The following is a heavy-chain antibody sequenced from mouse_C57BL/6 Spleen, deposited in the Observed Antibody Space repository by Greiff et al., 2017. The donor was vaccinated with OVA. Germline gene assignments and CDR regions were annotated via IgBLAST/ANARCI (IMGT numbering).Heavy chain of an antibody. J-gene: IGHJ1*03. D-gene: IGHD1-1*01. Sequence: VQLQQPGAELVMPGASVKLSCKASGYTFTSYWMHWVKQRPGQGLEWIGEIDPSDSYTNYNQKFKGKSTLTVDKSSSTAYMQLSSLTSEDSAVYYWARVYYGLYWYFDVWGTGTTVTVSS. CDR3: ARVYYGLYWYFDV. V-gene: IGHV1-69*01. CDR2: IDPSDSYT. CDR1: GYTFTSYW.